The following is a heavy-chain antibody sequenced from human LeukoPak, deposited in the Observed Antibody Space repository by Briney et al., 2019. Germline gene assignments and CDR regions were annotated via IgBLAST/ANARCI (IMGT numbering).Heavy chain of an antibody. Sequence: GGSLRLSCAASGFTFSDYYISWLRQAPGKGLEWVSYISSSGSTIYYADSVKGRFTISRDNAKNSLYLQMNSLRAEDTAVYYCARQWGRSGSYYNRRMGQFDPWGQGTLVTVSS. CDR1: GFTFSDYY. D-gene: IGHD3-10*01. CDR2: ISSSGSTI. J-gene: IGHJ5*02. V-gene: IGHV3-11*01. CDR3: ARQWGRSGSYYNRRMGQFDP.